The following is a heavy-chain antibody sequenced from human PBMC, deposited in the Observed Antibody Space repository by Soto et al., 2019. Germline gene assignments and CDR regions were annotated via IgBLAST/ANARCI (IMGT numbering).Heavy chain of an antibody. J-gene: IGHJ4*02. Sequence: SETLSLTCAVYGGSFSGYYWSWIRQPPGKGLEWIGEINHSGSTNYNPSLKSRVTISVDTSKNQFSLKLSSVTAADTAVYYCAFRARISSGLDYWGQGTLVTVSS. CDR3: AFRARISSGLDY. CDR1: GGSFSGYY. V-gene: IGHV4-34*01. CDR2: INHSGST. D-gene: IGHD6-25*01.